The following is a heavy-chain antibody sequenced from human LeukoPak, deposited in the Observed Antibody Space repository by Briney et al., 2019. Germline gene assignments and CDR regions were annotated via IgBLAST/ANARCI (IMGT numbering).Heavy chain of an antibody. D-gene: IGHD3-22*01. CDR1: GFTFSSYG. V-gene: IGHV3-33*01. CDR2: IWYDGSNK. CDR3: ARDFYYDSSGRSRDY. Sequence: PGGSLRLSCAASGFTFSSYGMHWVRQAPGKGLEWVAVIWYDGSNKYYADSVKGRFTISRDNAKNSLYLQMNSLRAEDTAVYYCARDFYYDSSGRSRDYWGQGTLVTVSS. J-gene: IGHJ4*02.